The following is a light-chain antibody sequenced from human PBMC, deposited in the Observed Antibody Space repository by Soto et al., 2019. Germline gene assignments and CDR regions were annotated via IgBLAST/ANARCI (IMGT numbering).Light chain of an antibody. J-gene: IGKJ3*01. CDR1: QSVSGY. CDR3: QQRADWPT. Sequence: EFVLTQSPATLSLSPGERATLSCRASQSVSGYLAWYQYKPGQAPRLLIYDASNRVTGIPARFSGSGFGTDFTLTISSLGPEDFEVYYCQQRADWPTFGPGTRVDIK. V-gene: IGKV3-11*01. CDR2: DAS.